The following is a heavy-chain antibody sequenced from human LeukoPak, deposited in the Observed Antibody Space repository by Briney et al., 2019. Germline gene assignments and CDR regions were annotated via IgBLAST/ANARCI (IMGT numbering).Heavy chain of an antibody. V-gene: IGHV4-59*02. CDR1: GDSVTNYY. CDR3: ARGQARLSWFDP. Sequence: SETLSLTCNVSGDSVTNYYWSWIRQSPGKGLEWIGYLYHSGSTNYNPSLQSRASLSLDTSKNHFSLKLNSVTAADTAIYYCARGQARLSWFDPWGQGTLVTVSS. CDR2: LYHSGST. J-gene: IGHJ5*02. D-gene: IGHD3-16*01.